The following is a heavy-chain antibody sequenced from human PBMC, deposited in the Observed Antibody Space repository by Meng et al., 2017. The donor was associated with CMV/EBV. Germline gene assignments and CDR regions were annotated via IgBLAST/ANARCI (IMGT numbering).Heavy chain of an antibody. CDR2: IIPILGIA. CDR1: GGTFSSYP. D-gene: IGHD3-16*02. V-gene: IGHV1-69*04. CDR3: ARDPPGRLRLGELSLGY. Sequence: SVKVSCKASGGTFSSYPISWVRQAPGQGLEWMGRIIPILGIANYAQKFQGRVTITADKSTSTAYMELSSLRSEDTAVYYCARDPPGRLRLGELSLGYWGQGTLVTVSS. J-gene: IGHJ4*02.